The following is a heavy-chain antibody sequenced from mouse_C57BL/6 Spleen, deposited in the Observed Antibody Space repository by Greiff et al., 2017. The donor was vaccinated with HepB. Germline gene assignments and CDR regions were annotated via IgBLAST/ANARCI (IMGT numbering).Heavy chain of an antibody. D-gene: IGHD2-4*01. J-gene: IGHJ1*03. CDR1: GFTFNTYA. CDR2: IRSKSSNYAT. CDR3: VGHYDYPHWYFDV. Sequence: EVQLQESGGGLVQPKGSLKLSCAASGFTFNTYAMHWVRQAPGKGLEWVACIRSKSSNYATYYAVSVKDRFTITRDDSQIMLYLQKNNLKTEDTAMYYGVGHYDYPHWYFDVWGTGTTVTVSS. V-gene: IGHV10-3*01.